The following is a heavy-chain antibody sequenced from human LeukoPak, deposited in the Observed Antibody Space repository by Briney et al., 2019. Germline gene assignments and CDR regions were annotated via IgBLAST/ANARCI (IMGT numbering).Heavy chain of an antibody. J-gene: IGHJ1*01. V-gene: IGHV3-30*18. CDR2: ISYDGTNK. CDR1: GFSFSSYG. Sequence: PGRSLRLSCAASGFSFSSYGMHWVRQAPGKGLEWVAVISYDGTNKYYTDSVKGRFTISRDNSKNTLYLQMNSLRAEDTAVYYCAKDSSSWLEYFQHWGQGTLVTVSS. D-gene: IGHD6-13*01. CDR3: AKDSSSWLEYFQH.